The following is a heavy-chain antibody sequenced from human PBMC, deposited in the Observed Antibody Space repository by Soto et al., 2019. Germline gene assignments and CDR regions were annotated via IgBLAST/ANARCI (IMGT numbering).Heavy chain of an antibody. Sequence: SETLSLTCSVSGASISSYYWSWIRQPPGKGLEWLAYIYYSGSTSYNPSLKSRVSISLDTSMNQFSLKLSSVTAADTAVYYCARTYDDSGPNSGGYGFDTWGQGTMVTVSS. J-gene: IGHJ3*02. D-gene: IGHD3-22*01. V-gene: IGHV4-59*01. CDR2: IYYSGST. CDR3: ARTYDDSGPNSGGYGFDT. CDR1: GASISSYY.